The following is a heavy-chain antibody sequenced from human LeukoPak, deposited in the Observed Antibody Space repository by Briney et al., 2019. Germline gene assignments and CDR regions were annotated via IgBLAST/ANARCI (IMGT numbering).Heavy chain of an antibody. Sequence: SVNVSCKASGCTFSSYAISWVRQPPGQGLEWMGGSIPIFGTANYAQKFQGRVTINADESTSTAYMELSSLRSEDTAVYYCARDRRSWGYREPDGVDAFDIWGQGTMVTVSS. CDR1: GCTFSSYA. CDR3: ARDRRSWGYREPDGVDAFDI. V-gene: IGHV1-69*13. J-gene: IGHJ3*02. D-gene: IGHD1-26*01. CDR2: SIPIFGTA.